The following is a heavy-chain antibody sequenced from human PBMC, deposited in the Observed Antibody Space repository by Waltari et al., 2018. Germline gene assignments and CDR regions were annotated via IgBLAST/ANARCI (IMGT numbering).Heavy chain of an antibody. Sequence: VQLQESGPGLVKPSETLSPRCNVSGASIMSPFWSWIRQAPGKGLEWIGHMYFSGTKDYNPSLKSRVAISIDTSKNHFSLNLRSVTAADTAIYYCARLPRGSVIIGAFDIWGQGTQVTVSS. V-gene: IGHV4-59*11. D-gene: IGHD3-22*01. CDR1: GASIMSPF. CDR3: ARLPRGSVIIGAFDI. J-gene: IGHJ3*02. CDR2: MYFSGTK.